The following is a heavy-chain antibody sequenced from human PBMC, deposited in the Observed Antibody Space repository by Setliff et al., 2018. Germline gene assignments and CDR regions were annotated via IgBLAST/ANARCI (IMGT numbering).Heavy chain of an antibody. CDR2: INHSGST. D-gene: IGHD6-19*01. J-gene: IGHJ6*03. CDR1: GGSFSGYY. V-gene: IGHV4-34*01. CDR3: AREQWLDPPGYYYMDV. Sequence: PSETLSLTCAVYGGSFSGYYWSWIRQPPGKGLEWIGEINHSGSTNYNPSLKSRVTISVDTSKNQFSLKLSSVTAADTAVYYCAREQWLDPPGYYYMDVWAKGTTVTVSS.